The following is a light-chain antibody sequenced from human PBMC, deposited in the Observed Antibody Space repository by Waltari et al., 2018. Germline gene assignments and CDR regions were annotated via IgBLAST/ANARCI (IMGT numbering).Light chain of an antibody. V-gene: IGLV8-61*01. J-gene: IGLJ3*02. CDR3: VLSMGSGIWV. CDR1: SGSVSTRHS. Sequence: QTVVTQEPSLSVSPGGTATITCGLTSGSVSTRHSPGWFQQAPGQAPRTLIFDTNTRSSGVPDRFSGSILDKKAALTITGAQGDDECDYYCVLSMGSGIWVFGGGTKLTVL. CDR2: DTN.